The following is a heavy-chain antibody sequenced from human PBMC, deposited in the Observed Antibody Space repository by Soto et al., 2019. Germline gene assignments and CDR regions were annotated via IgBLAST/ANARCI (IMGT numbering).Heavy chain of an antibody. V-gene: IGHV1-69*13. CDR1: GGTFSSYA. Sequence: SVKVSCKASGGTFSSYAISWVRQAPGQGLEWMGGIIPIFGSANYAQKFQGRVTITADESTSTAYMELSSLRSEDTAVYYCARDWFSTMVRATHTTSPGMDVWGQGTTVTVSS. CDR2: IIPIFGSA. J-gene: IGHJ6*02. CDR3: ARDWFSTMVRATHTTSPGMDV. D-gene: IGHD3-10*01.